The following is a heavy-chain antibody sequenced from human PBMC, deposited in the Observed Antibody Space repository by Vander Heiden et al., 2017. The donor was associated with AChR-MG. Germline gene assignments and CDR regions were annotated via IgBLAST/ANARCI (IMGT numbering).Heavy chain of an antibody. CDR2: ISGSGGST. CDR1: GFTFSGYA. J-gene: IGHJ5*02. D-gene: IGHD3-10*01. CDR3: ATTARSYYGSGWFDP. V-gene: IGHV3-23*01. Sequence: EVQLLESGGGLVQPGGSLRLPCAASGFTFSGYAMSWVRQAAGKGLEWVSAISGSGGSTYYADSVKGRFTISRDNSKNTLYLQMNSLRAEDTAVYYCATTARSYYGSGWFDPWGQGTLVTVSS.